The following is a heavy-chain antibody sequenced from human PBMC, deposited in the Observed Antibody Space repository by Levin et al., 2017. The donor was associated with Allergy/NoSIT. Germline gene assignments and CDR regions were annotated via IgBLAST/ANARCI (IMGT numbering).Heavy chain of an antibody. CDR3: AREWFGELSHYFDY. J-gene: IGHJ4*02. CDR2: ISYDGSNK. D-gene: IGHD3-10*01. CDR1: GFTFSSYA. Sequence: PGGSLRLSCAASGFTFSSYAMHWVRQAPGKGLEWVAVISYDGSNKYYADSVKGRFTISRDNSKNTLYLQMNSLRAEDTAVYYCAREWFGELSHYFDYWGQGTLVTVSS. V-gene: IGHV3-30*04.